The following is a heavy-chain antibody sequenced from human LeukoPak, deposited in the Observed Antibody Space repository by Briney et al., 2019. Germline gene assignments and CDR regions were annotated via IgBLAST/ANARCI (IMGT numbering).Heavy chain of an antibody. Sequence: GGSLRLSCAASGFTFSTYAMSWVRQAPGKGLEWVSGISGSGGSTYYADSVKGRFTISRDNSKNTLYLQMNSLRAEDTAVYYCARTYYYDSSGYHPWGQGTLVTVSS. CDR3: ARTYYYDSSGYHP. D-gene: IGHD3-22*01. V-gene: IGHV3-23*01. CDR1: GFTFSTYA. J-gene: IGHJ4*02. CDR2: ISGSGGST.